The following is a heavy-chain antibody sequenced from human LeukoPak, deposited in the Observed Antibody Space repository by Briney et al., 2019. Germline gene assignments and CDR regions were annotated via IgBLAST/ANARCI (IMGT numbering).Heavy chain of an antibody. CDR1: GDSVSSNSAA. Sequence: SQTLSLTCALSGDSVSSNSAAWNWIRQSPSRGLEWLGRTYYRSKLYNDYAVSVKSRITINPDTSKNQFSLQLNSVTPEDTAVYYCARVPDIVVAYGMDVWGQGTTVTVSS. V-gene: IGHV6-1*01. CDR2: TYYRSKLYN. J-gene: IGHJ6*02. D-gene: IGHD2-15*01. CDR3: ARVPDIVVAYGMDV.